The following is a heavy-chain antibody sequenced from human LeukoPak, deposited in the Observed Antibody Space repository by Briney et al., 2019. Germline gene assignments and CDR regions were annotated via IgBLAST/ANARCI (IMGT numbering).Heavy chain of an antibody. V-gene: IGHV3-30*04. J-gene: IGHJ6*03. CDR3: ARGQGYESYYYMDV. CDR2: ISFDGVNT. Sequence: GGSLRLSCAASGFTFSTYAIHWVRQAPGKGLEWVAVISFDGVNTFYADSVKGRFTISGDNSNNTVYLQMNNLRPEDTAVFYCARGQGYESYYYMDVWGKGTTVSVSS. D-gene: IGHD2-2*01. CDR1: GFTFSTYA.